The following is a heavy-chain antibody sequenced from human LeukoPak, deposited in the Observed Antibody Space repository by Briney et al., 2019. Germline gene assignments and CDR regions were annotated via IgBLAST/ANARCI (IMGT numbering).Heavy chain of an antibody. Sequence: SETLSLTCTVSGGSISSSSHYWGWIRQPPGKGLEWIGSIYYSGDAYHNPSLKSRATTSVDTSKSQFSLRLSSVTAADTAVYYCAKDHSSGYLFDYWGQGTLVTVSS. CDR3: AKDHSSGYLFDY. J-gene: IGHJ4*02. D-gene: IGHD3-22*01. V-gene: IGHV4-39*02. CDR1: GGSISSSSHY. CDR2: IYYSGDA.